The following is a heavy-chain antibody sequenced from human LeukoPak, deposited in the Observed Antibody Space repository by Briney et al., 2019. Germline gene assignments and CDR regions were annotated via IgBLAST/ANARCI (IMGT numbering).Heavy chain of an antibody. CDR3: ARDGRSRGLSHVNFDY. Sequence: GRSLRLSCAASGFTFSSYGMHWVRQAPGKGLEWVAVIWYDGSNKYYADSVKGRFTISRDNSKNTLYLQLNSLRAEDTAVYYCARDGRSRGLSHVNFDYWGQGILVTVSS. CDR2: IWYDGSNK. CDR1: GFTFSSYG. D-gene: IGHD3-16*02. J-gene: IGHJ4*02. V-gene: IGHV3-33*01.